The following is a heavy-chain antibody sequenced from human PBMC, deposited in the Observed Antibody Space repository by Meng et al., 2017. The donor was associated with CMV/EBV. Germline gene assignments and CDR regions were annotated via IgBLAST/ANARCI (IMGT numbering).Heavy chain of an antibody. CDR2: IYYSGST. CDR1: GGSISSSSCY. D-gene: IGHD3-9*01. Sequence: HLRLQEAVSGQLQPSATLSRTCTVSGGSISSSSCYGGWIRQPPGKGLEWNGSIYYSGSTYYNPSLKSRVTISVDTSKNQFSLKLSSVTAADTAVYYCARDAGHYDILTGYSYWGQGTLVTVSS. J-gene: IGHJ4*02. V-gene: IGHV4-39*07. CDR3: ARDAGHYDILTGYSY.